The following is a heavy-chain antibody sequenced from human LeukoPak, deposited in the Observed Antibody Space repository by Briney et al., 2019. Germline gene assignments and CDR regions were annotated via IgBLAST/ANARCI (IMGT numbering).Heavy chain of an antibody. CDR3: ARKGRDGYNSVYDY. V-gene: IGHV2-70*01. Sequence: SGPALVKPTQTLTLTCTFSGFSLSTSGMCVSWIRQPPGKALEWLALIDWDDDKYYSTSLKTRLTISKDTSKNQVVLTMTNMDPVDTATYYGARKGRDGYNSVYDYWGQGTLVTVSS. D-gene: IGHD5-24*01. CDR1: GFSLSTSGMC. CDR2: IDWDDDK. J-gene: IGHJ4*02.